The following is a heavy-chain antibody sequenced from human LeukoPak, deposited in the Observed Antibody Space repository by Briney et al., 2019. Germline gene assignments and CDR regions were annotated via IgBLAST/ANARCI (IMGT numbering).Heavy chain of an antibody. D-gene: IGHD3-16*01. CDR1: GGSMSSYY. CDR3: ARAGAGNEYVGLFDY. CDR2: IYYTGSI. Sequence: SETMSLTCTVSGGSMSSYYWIWIRQPPGKGLEWIGYIYYTGSINYNPSLKSRVTISVDTSKNQFSLKLSSVTAADTAVYYCARAGAGNEYVGLFDYWGQGTLVTVSS. J-gene: IGHJ4*02. V-gene: IGHV4-59*01.